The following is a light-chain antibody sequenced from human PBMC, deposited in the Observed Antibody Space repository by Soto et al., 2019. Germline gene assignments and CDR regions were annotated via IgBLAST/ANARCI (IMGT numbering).Light chain of an antibody. CDR2: DAS. Sequence: EIVLTQSPATLSLSPGERATLSCRASQSVSSYLAWYQQKPGQAPRLLIYDASNRATGIPARFSGSGSGTDFTLTISSLEPEDFATYHCQQYNGDFSASFGQVTKLEIQ. J-gene: IGKJ1*01. V-gene: IGKV3-11*01. CDR3: QQYNGDFSAS. CDR1: QSVSSY.